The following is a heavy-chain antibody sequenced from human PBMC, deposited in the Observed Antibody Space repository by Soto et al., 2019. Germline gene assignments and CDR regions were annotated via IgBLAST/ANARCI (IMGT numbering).Heavy chain of an antibody. V-gene: IGHV3-15*07. J-gene: IGHJ5*02. CDR1: GLTFINAW. D-gene: IGHD6-19*01. Sequence: PGGTLRLSCAASGLTFINAWMNWVRQAPGKGLEWVGRIKSKTDGGTIEYAAPVQGRFTISRDDSRSTLYLQMNSLKTEDTAVYYCTTVGKAAWGQGTLVTVSS. CDR2: IKSKTDGGTI. CDR3: TTVGKAA.